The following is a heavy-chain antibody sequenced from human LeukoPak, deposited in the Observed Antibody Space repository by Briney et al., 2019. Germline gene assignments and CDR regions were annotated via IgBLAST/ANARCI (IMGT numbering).Heavy chain of an antibody. D-gene: IGHD1-26*01. Sequence: SETLSLTCTVSGGSISSGSYYWSWIRQPAGKGLEWVGRMYTSGSTNYNPSLKSRVTISVDTSKNQFSLKLSSVTAADTAVYYCARHRGDGSYHDYYYGMDVWGQGTTVTVSS. CDR3: ARHRGDGSYHDYYYGMDV. CDR1: GGSISSGSYY. CDR2: MYTSGST. V-gene: IGHV4-61*02. J-gene: IGHJ6*02.